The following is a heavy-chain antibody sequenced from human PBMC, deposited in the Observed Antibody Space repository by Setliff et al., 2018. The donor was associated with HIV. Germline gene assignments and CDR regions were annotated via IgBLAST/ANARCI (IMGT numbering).Heavy chain of an antibody. J-gene: IGHJ5*02. CDR3: VRDDSNGPNSLDP. D-gene: IGHD2-8*01. CDR1: GFTFSAYG. CDR2: IRYDGSNK. Sequence: AGSLRLSCAASGFTFSAYGMHWVRQAPGKGLEWVAFIRYDGSNKYYADSAKGRFTISRDNSKDTLYLDLNSLRSEDTAVYYCVRDDSNGPNSLDPWGQGTLVTVSS. V-gene: IGHV3-30*02.